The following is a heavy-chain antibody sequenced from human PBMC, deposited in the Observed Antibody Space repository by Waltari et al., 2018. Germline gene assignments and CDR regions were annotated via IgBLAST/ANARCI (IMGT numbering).Heavy chain of an antibody. CDR2: ISGSGSRT. CDR1: GFHFSGYA. CDR3: AKGAVVTPLDY. V-gene: IGHV3-23*01. Sequence: EVQLLESGGGLVQPGGSLRLPCAASGFHFSGYAMTWVRQAPGKGLEWVSSISGSGSRTYYADSVKGRFTISRDISKNTLYLQMNSLRAEDTAVYYCAKGAVVTPLDYWGQGTQITVSS. D-gene: IGHD2-15*01. J-gene: IGHJ4*02.